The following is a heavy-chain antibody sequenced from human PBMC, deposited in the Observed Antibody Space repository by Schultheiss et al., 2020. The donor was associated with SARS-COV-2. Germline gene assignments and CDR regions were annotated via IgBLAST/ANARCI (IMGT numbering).Heavy chain of an antibody. CDR1: GYTFSSYD. J-gene: IGHJ4*02. V-gene: IGHV1-2*06. Sequence: ASVKVSCKASGYTFSSYDINWVRQATGQGLEWMGRINPNSGGTNYAQKFQGRVTMTRDTSISTAYMELSRLRSDDTAVYYCARPPLTYSSSWYTAQGDFDYWGQGTLVTVSS. CDR2: INPNSGGT. D-gene: IGHD6-13*01. CDR3: ARPPLTYSSSWYTAQGDFDY.